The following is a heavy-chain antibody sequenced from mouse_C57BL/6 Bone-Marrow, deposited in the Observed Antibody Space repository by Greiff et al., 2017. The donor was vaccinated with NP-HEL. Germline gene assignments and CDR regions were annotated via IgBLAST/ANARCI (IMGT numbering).Heavy chain of an antibody. J-gene: IGHJ1*03. Sequence: VQLQQSGPGLVQPSQSLSIPCTVSGFSLTSYGVHWVRQSPGKGLEWLGVIWRGGSTDYNAAFMSRLSITKDNSKSQVFFKMNSLQADDTAIYYCATSYGSSYGYFDVWGTGTTVTVSS. CDR1: GFSLTSYG. D-gene: IGHD1-1*01. V-gene: IGHV2-5*01. CDR2: IWRGGST. CDR3: ATSYGSSYGYFDV.